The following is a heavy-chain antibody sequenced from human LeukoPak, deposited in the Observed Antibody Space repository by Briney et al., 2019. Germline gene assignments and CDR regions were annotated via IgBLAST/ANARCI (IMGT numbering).Heavy chain of an antibody. Sequence: PGRSLRLSCAASGFTFDDYAMHWVRQAPGKGLEWVSGISWNSGSIVYADSVKGRFTISRDNARNSLYLQMNSLRAEDTALYYCAKGYSRFDYWGQGTLVTVSS. CDR2: ISWNSGSI. J-gene: IGHJ4*02. CDR3: AKGYSRFDY. V-gene: IGHV3-9*01. D-gene: IGHD5-24*01. CDR1: GFTFDDYA.